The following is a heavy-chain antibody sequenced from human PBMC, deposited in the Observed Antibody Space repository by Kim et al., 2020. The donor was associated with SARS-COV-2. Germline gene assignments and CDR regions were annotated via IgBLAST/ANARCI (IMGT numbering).Heavy chain of an antibody. CDR1: GFTLSRHS. Sequence: GGSLRLSCAASGFTLSRHSMNWVRQAPGKGLEWVSSVSSTSSYIYYADSVKGRFTISRDNVKNSLFLEMKSLRAEDAAVYYCARDAGYCTSTACYATYYFDFWAQGTLVTVSS. CDR3: ARDAGYCTSTACYATYYFDF. D-gene: IGHD2-2*01. CDR2: VSSTSSYI. J-gene: IGHJ4*02. V-gene: IGHV3-21*01.